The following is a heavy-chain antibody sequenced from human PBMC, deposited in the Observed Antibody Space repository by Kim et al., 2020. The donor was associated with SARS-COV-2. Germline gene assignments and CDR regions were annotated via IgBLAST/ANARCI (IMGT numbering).Heavy chain of an antibody. Sequence: GGSLRLSCAGSGFTFSSYGMSWVRQAPGKGLEWVSAIRHNGDTTDYADSMKGRFTISRDNSKNTLYLQMNSLRADDTALYYCAMRGSNYVAYNYWSQRTLVTVPS. CDR1: GFTFSSYG. V-gene: IGHV3-23*01. CDR3: AMRGSNYVAYNY. J-gene: IGHJ4*02. D-gene: IGHD3-16*01. CDR2: IRHNGDTT.